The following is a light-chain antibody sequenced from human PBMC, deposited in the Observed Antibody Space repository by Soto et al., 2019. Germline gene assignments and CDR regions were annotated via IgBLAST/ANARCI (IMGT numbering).Light chain of an antibody. CDR2: DAS. CDR1: QSISNY. J-gene: IGKJ4*01. CDR3: QQRSHWPPLT. V-gene: IGKV3-11*01. Sequence: EIVLTQSPGTLSLSPGERTTLSCRASQSISNYLAWYQHKPGQAPRLLISDASKRASGVPARFSGSGSGTDFTLTISSLEPEDFAVYYCQQRSHWPPLTFGGGTTVEIK.